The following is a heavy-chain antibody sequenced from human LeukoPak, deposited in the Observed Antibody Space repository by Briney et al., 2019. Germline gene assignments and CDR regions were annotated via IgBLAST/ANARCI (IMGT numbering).Heavy chain of an antibody. J-gene: IGHJ4*02. Sequence: PGGSLRLSCAASGFTFSSYSMNWVRQAPGKGLEWVSYISSSSSTIYYADSVKGGFTISRDNAKNSLYLQMNSLRAEDTAVYYCARVPITMVRAVIILFDYWGQGTLVTVSS. CDR2: ISSSSSTI. CDR3: ARVPITMVRAVIILFDY. CDR1: GFTFSSYS. D-gene: IGHD3-10*01. V-gene: IGHV3-48*01.